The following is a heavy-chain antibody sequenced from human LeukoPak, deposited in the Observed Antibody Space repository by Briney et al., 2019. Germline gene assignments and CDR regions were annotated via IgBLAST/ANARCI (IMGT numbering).Heavy chain of an antibody. Sequence: PGGSLRLSCAASGFTFSRYWMSWVRQAPGKGLEWVANVKQDGSEKYYVESVKGRFTISRDNAKNSLYLQMNSLRAEDAAVYYCAREGYRDTSNDYWGQGTLVTVSS. D-gene: IGHD5-18*01. CDR1: GFTFSRYW. V-gene: IGHV3-7*05. J-gene: IGHJ4*02. CDR3: AREGYRDTSNDY. CDR2: VKQDGSEK.